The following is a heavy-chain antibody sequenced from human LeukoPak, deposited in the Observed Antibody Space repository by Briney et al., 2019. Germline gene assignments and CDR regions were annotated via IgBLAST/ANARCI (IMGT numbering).Heavy chain of an antibody. CDR2: ISSSSSYI. J-gene: IGHJ4*02. CDR3: AKRGRESSGWGSFDY. D-gene: IGHD6-19*01. V-gene: IGHV3-21*04. CDR1: GFTFSTYS. Sequence: GGSLRLSCAASGFTFSTYSMNWVRQAPGKGLEWVSSISSSSSYIYYADSVKGRFTISRDNAESSLYLQMNSLRAEDTAVYYCAKRGRESSGWGSFDYWGQGTLVTVSS.